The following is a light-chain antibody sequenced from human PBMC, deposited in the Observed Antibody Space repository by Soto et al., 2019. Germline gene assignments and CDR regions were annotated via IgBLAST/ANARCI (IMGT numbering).Light chain of an antibody. J-gene: IGKJ4*01. CDR1: QSVSSY. Sequence: EIVLTQSPATLSLSPGERATLSCRASQSVSSYLAWYQQKPGQAPRLLIYEASNRATGIPARFSGSGSGTDFTLTISSLEPEDFAVYYCQQRSNWLLTFGGGTKVAIK. V-gene: IGKV3-11*01. CDR2: EAS. CDR3: QQRSNWLLT.